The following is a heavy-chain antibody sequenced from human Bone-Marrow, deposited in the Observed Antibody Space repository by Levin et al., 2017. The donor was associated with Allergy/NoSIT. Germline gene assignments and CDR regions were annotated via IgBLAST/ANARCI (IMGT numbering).Heavy chain of an antibody. J-gene: IGHJ6*02. CDR3: ARVVRGAMVYYYYYGMDV. CDR2: IYYSGST. CDR1: GGSVSSGSYY. Sequence: SETLSLTCTVSGGSVSSGSYYWSWIRQPPGKGLEWIGYIYYSGSTNYNPSLKSRVTISVDTSKNQFSLKLSSVTAADTAVYYCARVVRGAMVYYYYYGMDVWGQGTTVTVSS. V-gene: IGHV4-61*01. D-gene: IGHD5-18*01.